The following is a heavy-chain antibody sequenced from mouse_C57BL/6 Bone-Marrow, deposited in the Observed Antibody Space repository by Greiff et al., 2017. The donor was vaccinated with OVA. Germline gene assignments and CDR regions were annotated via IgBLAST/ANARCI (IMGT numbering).Heavy chain of an antibody. CDR1: GYSITSGSY. V-gene: IGHV3-6*01. CDR3: ARDLGVVAEGAWFAY. J-gene: IGHJ3*01. Sequence: EVKLMESGPGLVKPSQSLSLTCSVTGYSITSGSYWNWIRQFPRTKLEWMGYISYDGSNNYNPSLTNRISITRDPSKNQCFLKFNAVTTEDTATYYCARDLGVVAEGAWFAYWGQGTLVTVSA. CDR2: ISYDGSN. D-gene: IGHD1-1*01.